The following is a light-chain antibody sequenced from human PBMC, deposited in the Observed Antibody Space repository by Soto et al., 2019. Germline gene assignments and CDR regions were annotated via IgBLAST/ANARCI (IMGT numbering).Light chain of an antibody. V-gene: IGLV2-23*02. CDR2: EVS. Sequence: QSALTQPASVSGSPGQSITISCTGTSSDVGSYNLVSWYQQHPGKAPKLMIYEVSKRPSGVSNRFSGSKSGNTASLTISGRQAEDEVDYYCCSYAGSSTPWVFGGGNKLTVL. J-gene: IGLJ3*02. CDR3: CSYAGSSTPWV. CDR1: SSDVGSYNL.